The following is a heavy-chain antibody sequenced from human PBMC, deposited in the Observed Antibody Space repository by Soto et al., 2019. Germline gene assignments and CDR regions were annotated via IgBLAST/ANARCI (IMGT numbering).Heavy chain of an antibody. CDR1: GGSISSGGYY. J-gene: IGHJ4*02. CDR2: IYYSGST. V-gene: IGHV4-31*03. Sequence: QVQLQESGPGLVKPSQTLSLTCTVSGGSISSGGYYWSWIRQHPGKGLEWIGYIYYSGSTYYNPSLKCRVTISVDTSKNQLSLKLSSVTASDTAVYYCARGAGPLPGFDYWGQGTLVTVSS. CDR3: ARGAGPLPGFDY. D-gene: IGHD3-10*01.